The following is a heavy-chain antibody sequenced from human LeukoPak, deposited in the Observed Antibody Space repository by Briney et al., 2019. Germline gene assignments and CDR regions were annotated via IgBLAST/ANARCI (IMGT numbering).Heavy chain of an antibody. CDR3: ARSLRYSSSWYY. CDR1: GGSFSGYY. V-gene: IGHV4-34*01. CDR2: INHSGST. Sequence: SETLSLTCAVYGGSFSGYYWSWIRQPPGKGLEWIGEINHSGSTNYNPSLKSRVTISVDTSKNQFSRKLSSVTAAVTAVYYCARSLRYSSSWYYWGQGTLVTVSS. D-gene: IGHD6-13*01. J-gene: IGHJ4*02.